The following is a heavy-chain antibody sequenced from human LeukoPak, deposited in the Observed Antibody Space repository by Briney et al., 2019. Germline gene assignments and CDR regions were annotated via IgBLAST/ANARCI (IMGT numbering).Heavy chain of an antibody. D-gene: IGHD3-3*01. Sequence: GASVKVSCKASGGTFSSYAISWVRQAPGQGLEWMGGIIPIFGTANYAQKFQGRVTITTGESTSTAYMELSSLRSEDTAVYYCARSDRTIFGVAGANWFDPWGQGTLVTVSS. V-gene: IGHV1-69*05. J-gene: IGHJ5*02. CDR1: GGTFSSYA. CDR3: ARSDRTIFGVAGANWFDP. CDR2: IIPIFGTA.